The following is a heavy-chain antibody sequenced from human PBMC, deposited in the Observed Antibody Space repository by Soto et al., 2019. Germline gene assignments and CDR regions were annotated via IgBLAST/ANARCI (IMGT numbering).Heavy chain of an antibody. Sequence: EVQLVESGGGLVQPGGSLRLSCAASGFTFSSYWMSWVRQAPGKGLEWVANIKQDGSEKYYVDSVKGRFTISRDNAKNSLYLQMNSLRAEDTAVYYCARYHTTLTTCSAFDIWGQVTMVTVSS. J-gene: IGHJ3*02. D-gene: IGHD4-17*01. CDR1: GFTFSSYW. CDR3: ARYHTTLTTCSAFDI. CDR2: IKQDGSEK. V-gene: IGHV3-7*05.